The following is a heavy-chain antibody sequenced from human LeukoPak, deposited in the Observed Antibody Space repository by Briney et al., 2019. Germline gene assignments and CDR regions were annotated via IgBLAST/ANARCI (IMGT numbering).Heavy chain of an antibody. V-gene: IGHV3-7*01. D-gene: IGHD3-22*01. J-gene: IGHJ4*02. CDR3: ARGREGGSAYRDFDF. CDR1: GFSFRTFW. CDR2: INQDGSEK. Sequence: GGSLRLSCAASGFSFRTFWMNWVRQAPGKGLEWVANINQDGSEKHHVDSVKGRFTISRDNAENSLYLQMDSLRAEDTAVYYCARGREGGSAYRDFDFWGQGTLVTVSS.